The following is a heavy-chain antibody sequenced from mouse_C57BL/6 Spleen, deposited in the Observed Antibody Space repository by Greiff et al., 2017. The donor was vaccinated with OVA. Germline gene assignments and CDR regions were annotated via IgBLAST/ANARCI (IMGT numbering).Heavy chain of an antibody. CDR2: IYPGDGAT. Sequence: VKLQQSGPELVKPGASVKISCKASGYAFSSSWMNWVKQRPGKGLEWIGLIYPGDGATNYNGKFKGKATLTADKSSSTAYMQLSSLTSEDSAVYFCARRYVYAMDYWGQGTSVTVSS. CDR3: ARRYVYAMDY. D-gene: IGHD1-1*02. J-gene: IGHJ4*01. V-gene: IGHV1-82*01. CDR1: GYAFSSSW.